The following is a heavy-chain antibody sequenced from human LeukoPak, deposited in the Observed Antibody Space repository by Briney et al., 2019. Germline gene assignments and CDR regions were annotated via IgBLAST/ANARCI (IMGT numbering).Heavy chain of an antibody. CDR1: GGSIRSYY. Sequence: PSETLSLTCTVSGGSIRSYYWSWIRQPPGKGLEWIGYIYHSGSTYYNPSLKSRVTISVDRSKNQFSLKLSSVTAADTAVYYCARARLLEWSYMDVWGKGTTVTVSS. CDR2: IYHSGST. V-gene: IGHV4-59*12. CDR3: ARARLLEWSYMDV. D-gene: IGHD3-3*01. J-gene: IGHJ6*03.